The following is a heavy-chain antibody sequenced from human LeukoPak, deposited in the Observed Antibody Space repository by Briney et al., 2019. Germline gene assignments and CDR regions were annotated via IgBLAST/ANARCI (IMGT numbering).Heavy chain of an antibody. CDR2: ISWYSGSI. Sequence: GGSLRLSCAASGFTFDDYAMHWVRQAPGKGLEWVSGISWYSGSIGYADSVKGRFTICRDNAKNSLYLQMNSLRAEDTALYHCAKVSYSSGWYSGDAFDIWGQGTMVTVSS. D-gene: IGHD6-19*01. J-gene: IGHJ3*02. CDR3: AKVSYSSGWYSGDAFDI. CDR1: GFTFDDYA. V-gene: IGHV3-9*01.